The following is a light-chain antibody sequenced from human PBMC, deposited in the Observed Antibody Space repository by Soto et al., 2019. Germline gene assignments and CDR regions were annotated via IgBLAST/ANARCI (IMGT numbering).Light chain of an antibody. V-gene: IGKV1-39*01. CDR1: QSLSSY. CDR3: QQSYSTPYT. J-gene: IGKJ2*01. CDR2: AAS. Sequence: DIQMTQSPSSLSASVGDRVTITCRASQSLSSYLNWYQQKPGKAPKLLIYAASSLHSGVPSRFSGSGSGTDFTLTTSSLQPEDFATYHCQQSYSTPYTFGQGTKLEIK.